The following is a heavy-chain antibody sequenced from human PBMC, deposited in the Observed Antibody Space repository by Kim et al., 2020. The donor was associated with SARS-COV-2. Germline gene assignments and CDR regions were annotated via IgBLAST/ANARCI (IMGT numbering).Heavy chain of an antibody. CDR3: ARDWLPGYSYGLDY. Sequence: VDSVKGRFTISRDNAKNSLYLQMNSLRAEDTAVYYCARDWLPGYSYGLDYWGQGTLVTVSS. D-gene: IGHD5-18*01. J-gene: IGHJ4*02. V-gene: IGHV3-7*01.